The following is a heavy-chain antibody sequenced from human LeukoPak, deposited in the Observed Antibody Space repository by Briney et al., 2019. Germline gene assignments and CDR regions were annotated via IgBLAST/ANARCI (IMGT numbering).Heavy chain of an antibody. Sequence: PSETLSLTCAVYGGSFSGYYWSWVRQPPGNGLEWIGEINHSGSTNYNPSRKNLLTISVDTSKNQFSLKLSSVTAADTAVYYCARGVAARPFNWFDPWGQGTLVTVSS. D-gene: IGHD6-6*01. CDR1: GGSFSGYY. V-gene: IGHV4-34*01. CDR3: ARGVAARPFNWFDP. J-gene: IGHJ5*02. CDR2: INHSGST.